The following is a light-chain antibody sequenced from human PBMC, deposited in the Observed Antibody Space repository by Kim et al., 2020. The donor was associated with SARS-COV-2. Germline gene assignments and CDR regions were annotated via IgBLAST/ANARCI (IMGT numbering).Light chain of an antibody. CDR3: QKYNSAPQT. CDR2: AAS. J-gene: IGKJ4*01. CDR1: QGISDY. Sequence: TPVGDRVTITCRASQGISDYLAWYQQQPGKVPKLLIYAASTLQSWVPSRFSGSGSGTDFTLTISSLQPEDVATYYCQKYNSAPQTFGGGTKVDIK. V-gene: IGKV1-27*01.